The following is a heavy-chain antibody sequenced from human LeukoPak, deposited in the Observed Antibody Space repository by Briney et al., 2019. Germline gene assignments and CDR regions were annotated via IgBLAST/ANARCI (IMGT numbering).Heavy chain of an antibody. Sequence: GGSLRLSCAASGFTFSSYGMHWVRQAPGKGLEWVAVISYDGSNRYYADSVKGRFTISRDNSKNTLYLQMNSLRAEDTAVYYCAKDMYSSGWYGTYSDYWGQGTLVTVSS. D-gene: IGHD6-19*01. V-gene: IGHV3-30*18. CDR2: ISYDGSNR. J-gene: IGHJ4*02. CDR1: GFTFSSYG. CDR3: AKDMYSSGWYGTYSDY.